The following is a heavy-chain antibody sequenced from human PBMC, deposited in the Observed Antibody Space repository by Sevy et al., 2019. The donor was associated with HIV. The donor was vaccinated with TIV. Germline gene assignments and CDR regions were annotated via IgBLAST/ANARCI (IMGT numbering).Heavy chain of an antibody. D-gene: IGHD4-17*01. CDR2: IYSGGST. CDR1: GFTVSSNY. CDR3: ARAEDGDYRGYYYGMDV. J-gene: IGHJ6*02. Sequence: GGSLRLSCAASGFTVSSNYMSWVRQAPGKGLEWVSVIYSGGSTYYADSVKGRFTISRDNSKNTLYLQMNSLRAGDTAVYYCARAEDGDYRGYYYGMDVWGQGTTVTVSS. V-gene: IGHV3-53*01.